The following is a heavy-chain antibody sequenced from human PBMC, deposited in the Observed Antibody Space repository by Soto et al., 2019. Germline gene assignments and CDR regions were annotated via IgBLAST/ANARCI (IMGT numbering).Heavy chain of an antibody. D-gene: IGHD4-17*01. J-gene: IGHJ4*02. CDR1: GFTFSNYA. CDR3: AKNYGDYSKGYYFDY. V-gene: IGHV3-23*01. CDR2: ISGSGGST. Sequence: PGGSLRLSCAASGFTFSNYAMNWVRQAPGKGLEWVSAISGSGGSTYYADSVKGRFTISRDNSKNTLYLQMNSLRAEDTAVYYCAKNYGDYSKGYYFDYWGQGTLVTVSS.